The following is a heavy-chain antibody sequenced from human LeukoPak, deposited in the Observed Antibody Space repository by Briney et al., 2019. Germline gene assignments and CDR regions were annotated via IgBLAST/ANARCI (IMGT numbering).Heavy chain of an antibody. CDR3: AKGGGGLGGHDAFDI. V-gene: IGHV3-30*02. Sequence: GGSLRLSCAASGFIFNSYGMHWVRQAPGKGLEWVAFIRYDGSIKYYADSVKGRFTISRDNSKNTLYLQMNSLRAEDTAVYYCAKGGGGLGGHDAFDIWGQGTMVTVSS. CDR1: GFIFNSYG. D-gene: IGHD2-15*01. CDR2: IRYDGSIK. J-gene: IGHJ3*02.